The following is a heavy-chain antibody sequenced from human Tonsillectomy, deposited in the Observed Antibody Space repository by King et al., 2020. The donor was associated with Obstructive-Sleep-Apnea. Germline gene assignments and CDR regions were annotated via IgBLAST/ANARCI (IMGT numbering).Heavy chain of an antibody. CDR1: GFTFSDYY. Sequence: VQLVESGGGLVKPGGSLRLSCAASGFTFSDYYMSWIRQAPGKGLEWVSYISSSGSTIYYADSVKGRFTISRANAKNSLYLQMNSLRAEDTAVYYCARGTGYDYVWGSYRQYYFDYWGQGTLVTVSS. CDR3: ARGTGYDYVWGSYRQYYFDY. CDR2: ISSSGSTI. V-gene: IGHV3-11*01. D-gene: IGHD3-16*02. J-gene: IGHJ4*02.